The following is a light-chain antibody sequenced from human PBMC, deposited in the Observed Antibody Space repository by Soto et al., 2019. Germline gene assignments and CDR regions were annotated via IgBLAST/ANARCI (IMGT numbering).Light chain of an antibody. V-gene: IGKV3-20*01. Sequence: EIVLTQSPGTLSLSPGGRATLSCRASQSVSNNYLAWYQQKPGQAPRPLISGASRRATGVPDRFSGSGSGTDFTLTISRLEPEDFAVYYCQQYGSLTWTFGQGTKVDIK. CDR3: QQYGSLTWT. CDR1: QSVSNNY. CDR2: GAS. J-gene: IGKJ1*01.